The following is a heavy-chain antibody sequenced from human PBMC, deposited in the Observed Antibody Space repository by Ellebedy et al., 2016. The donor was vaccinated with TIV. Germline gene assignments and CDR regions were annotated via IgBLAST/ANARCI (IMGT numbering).Heavy chain of an antibody. Sequence: SETLSLXXTVSGGSVSRYFWSWIRQPAGKGLEWIGRIFTSGSFNYNPSLMSRVTMSVVTSKNQISLRPNSVTAADTAVYYCARVHCSITTCDYYYMDVWGKGTTVTVSS. CDR3: ARVHCSITTCDYYYMDV. CDR2: IFTSGSF. D-gene: IGHD1-1*01. CDR1: GGSVSRYF. J-gene: IGHJ6*03. V-gene: IGHV4-4*07.